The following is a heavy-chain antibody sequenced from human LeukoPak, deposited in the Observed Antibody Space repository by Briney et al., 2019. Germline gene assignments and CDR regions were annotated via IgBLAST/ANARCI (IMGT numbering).Heavy chain of an antibody. CDR3: AKEVDGASGTKIGYFQH. CDR1: GFTFSKYS. CDR2: INNSSTTI. Sequence: GGSLRLSCAASGFTFSKYSMTWVRQAPGKGLEWISYINNSSTTIYYSDSVKGRFTISRDNAKNSLYLQMNSLGAEDTAVYYCAKEVDGASGTKIGYFQHWGQGPLVIVSS. V-gene: IGHV3-48*01. J-gene: IGHJ1*01. D-gene: IGHD4/OR15-4a*01.